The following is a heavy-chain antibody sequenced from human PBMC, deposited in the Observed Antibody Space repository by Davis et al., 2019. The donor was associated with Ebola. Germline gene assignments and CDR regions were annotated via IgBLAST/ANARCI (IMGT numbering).Heavy chain of an antibody. CDR3: ARAGGGDFHY. CDR1: GDFIRDYY. V-gene: IGHV4-59*01. CDR2: MYYTGKT. D-gene: IGHD3-16*01. J-gene: IGHJ4*02. Sequence: MPSETLSLTCTVSGDFIRDYYLSWIRQPPGKGLEWIGSMYYTGKTNYNPSLKSRVTISLDTSKNQFSLKLSSVTAADPAVYYCARAGGGDFHYWGQGSLVTVSS.